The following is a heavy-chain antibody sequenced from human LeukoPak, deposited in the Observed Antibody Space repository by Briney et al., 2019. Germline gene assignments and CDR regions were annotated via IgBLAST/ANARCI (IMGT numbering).Heavy chain of an antibody. CDR2: IYYTGST. CDR1: GVSISTYH. D-gene: IGHD5-12*01. CDR3: ARRGGYSGYEQV. J-gene: IGHJ4*02. V-gene: IGHV4-59*08. Sequence: PSETLSLTCSVSGVSISTYHWSWIRRPPGKGLEWIGYIYYTGSTDYNPSLKSRVAISVDTSKNQFSLNLSSVTAADTAVYYCARRGGYSGYEQVWGQGTLVTVSS.